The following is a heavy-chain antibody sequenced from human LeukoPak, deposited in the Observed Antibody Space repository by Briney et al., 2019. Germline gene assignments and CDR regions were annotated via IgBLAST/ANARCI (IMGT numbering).Heavy chain of an antibody. CDR1: GFTFSDYY. CDR3: ARGEQLVHPRRYYFDY. D-gene: IGHD6-13*01. CDR2: ISSSGSTI. Sequence: GGSLRLSCAASGFTFSDYYMSWIRQAPGKGLEWVSYISSSGSTIYYADSVKGRFTISRDNAKNSLYLQMNSLRDEDTAVYYCARGEQLVHPRRYYFDYWGQGTLVTVSS. J-gene: IGHJ4*02. V-gene: IGHV3-11*04.